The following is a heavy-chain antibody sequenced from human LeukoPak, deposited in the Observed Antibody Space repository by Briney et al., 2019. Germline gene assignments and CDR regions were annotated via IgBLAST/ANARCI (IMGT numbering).Heavy chain of an antibody. V-gene: IGHV3-20*04. CDR1: GFAFDDDD. CDR2: INWNGGST. CDR3: ARDLPQIEY. D-gene: IGHD3-22*01. Sequence: GSLRLSCAASGFAFDDDDMNWVRQVPGNRLEWVSGINWNGGSTGYADSVKGRFTISRDNAKNSLYLQMNSLRAEDTALYYCARDLPQIEYWGQGTLVTVSS. J-gene: IGHJ4*02.